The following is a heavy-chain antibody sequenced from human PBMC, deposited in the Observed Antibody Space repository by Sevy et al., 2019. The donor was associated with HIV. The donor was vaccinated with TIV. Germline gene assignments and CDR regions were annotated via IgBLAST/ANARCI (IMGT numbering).Heavy chain of an antibody. Sequence: GGSLRLSCAASGFTLSDSGVHWVRQAPGKGLEWVAFIQVDGREKFYTGSVKGRFTISRDSSKNTVYLQMNSLRGEDTAVYYCAKRPTAAWGQGTLVTVSS. V-gene: IGHV3-30*02. CDR3: AKRPTAA. CDR2: IQVDGREK. CDR1: GFTLSDSG. J-gene: IGHJ5*02.